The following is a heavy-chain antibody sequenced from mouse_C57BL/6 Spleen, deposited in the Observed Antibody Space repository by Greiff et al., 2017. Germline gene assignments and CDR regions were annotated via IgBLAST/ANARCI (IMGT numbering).Heavy chain of an antibody. Sequence: DVKLVESGGGLVKPGGSLKLSCAASGFTFSDYGMHWVRQAPEKGLEWVAYISSGSSTIYYADTVKGRFTISRDNAKNTLFLQMTSLRSEDTAMYYCATFDGYYDYFDYWGQGTTLTVSS. V-gene: IGHV5-17*01. CDR3: ATFDGYYDYFDY. CDR2: ISSGSSTI. D-gene: IGHD2-3*01. CDR1: GFTFSDYG. J-gene: IGHJ2*01.